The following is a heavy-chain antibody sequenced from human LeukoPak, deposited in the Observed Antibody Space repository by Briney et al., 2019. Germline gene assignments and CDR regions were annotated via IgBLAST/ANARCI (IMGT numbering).Heavy chain of an antibody. D-gene: IGHD2/OR15-2a*01. V-gene: IGHV4-59*11. CDR3: ARGANMWNYWFEP. CDR2: IHDSGST. CDR1: GGSISSHY. J-gene: IGHJ5*02. Sequence: SETLSLTCTVSGGSISSHYWSWIRQPPGKGLEWIGDIHDSGSTNYNPSLKSRVTISIDTSKNQFSLTLTSVTAADTAVYYCARGANMWNYWFEPWGQGTLVTVSS.